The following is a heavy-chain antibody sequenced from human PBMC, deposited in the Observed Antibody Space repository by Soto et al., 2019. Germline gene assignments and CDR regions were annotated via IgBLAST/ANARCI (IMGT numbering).Heavy chain of an antibody. D-gene: IGHD3-10*01. CDR3: ATVQIPMVRGVIITSRWFDP. J-gene: IGHJ5*02. Sequence: ASVKVSCKVSGYTLTELSMHWVRQAPGKGLEWMGGFDPEDGETIYAQKFQGRVTMTEDTSTDTAYMELSSLRSEDTAVYYCATVQIPMVRGVIITSRWFDPWGQGTLVTVSS. CDR1: GYTLTELS. CDR2: FDPEDGET. V-gene: IGHV1-24*01.